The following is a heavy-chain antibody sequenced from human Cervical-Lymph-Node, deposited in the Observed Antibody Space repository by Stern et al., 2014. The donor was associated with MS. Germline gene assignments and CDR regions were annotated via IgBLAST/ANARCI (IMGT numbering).Heavy chain of an antibody. CDR2: IYPGDSDT. CDR1: GYGFSDYW. D-gene: IGHD6-13*01. J-gene: IGHJ4*02. Sequence: EVQLVQSGAVVRKPGDSLRISCTGSGYGFSDYWIGWVRQMPGKGLEWIGVIYPGDSDTTYSPSFEGQVPRPADKSVATAYLQWSSLKASDTAIYFCARQIEGIPGLWGQGTLVTVSS. V-gene: IGHV5-51*01. CDR3: ARQIEGIPGL.